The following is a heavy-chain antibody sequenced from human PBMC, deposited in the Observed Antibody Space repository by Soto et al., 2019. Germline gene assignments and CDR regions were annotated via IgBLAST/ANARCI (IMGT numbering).Heavy chain of an antibody. CDR2: FDPEDGET. J-gene: IGHJ4*02. V-gene: IGHV1-24*01. CDR3: ATAPYSSSWYGVDY. Sequence: ASVKVSCKVSGYTLTELSMHWVRRAPGKGLEWMGGFDPEDGETIYAQKFQGRVTMTEDTSTDTAYMELSSLRSEDTAVYYCATAPYSSSWYGVDYWGQGTLVTVSS. D-gene: IGHD6-13*01. CDR1: GYTLTELS.